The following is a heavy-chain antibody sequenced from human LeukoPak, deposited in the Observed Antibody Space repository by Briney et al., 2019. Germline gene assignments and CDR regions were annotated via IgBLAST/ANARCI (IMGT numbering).Heavy chain of an antibody. CDR2: ISAYNGNT. CDR1: GYTFTSYG. J-gene: IGHJ6*02. V-gene: IGHV1-18*01. Sequence: GASVKVSCKASGYTFTSYGISWVRQAPGQGLEWMGWISAYNGNTNYAQKLQGRVTITTDTSTSTAYMELRSLRSDDTAVYYCATIEILHNCNYFSKLYYYYGMDVWGQGTTVTVSS. CDR3: ATIEILHNCNYFSKLYYYYGMDV. D-gene: IGHD1-7*01.